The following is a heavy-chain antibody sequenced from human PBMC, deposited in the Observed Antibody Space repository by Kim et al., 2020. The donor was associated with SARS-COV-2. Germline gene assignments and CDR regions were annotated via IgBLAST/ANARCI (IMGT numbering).Heavy chain of an antibody. CDR3: ARDGRWLQLGGMDV. CDR1: GGSFSGYY. V-gene: IGHV4-34*01. CDR2: INHSGST. J-gene: IGHJ6*02. Sequence: SETLSLTCAVYGGSFSGYYWSWIRQPPGKGLEWIGEINHSGSTNYNPSLKSRVTISVDTSKNQFSLKLSSVTAADTAVYYCARDGRWLQLGGMDVWGQGTTVTVSS. D-gene: IGHD5-12*01.